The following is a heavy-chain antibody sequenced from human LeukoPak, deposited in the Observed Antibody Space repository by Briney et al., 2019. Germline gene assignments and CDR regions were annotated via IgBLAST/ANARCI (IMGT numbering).Heavy chain of an antibody. J-gene: IGHJ4*02. CDR3: ARGDAVVPAAYTNY. V-gene: IGHV1-18*01. Sequence: ASVKVSCKASGYTFTSYGISWVRQAPGQGLEWMGWISAYNGNTNYAQKLQGRVTMTTDTSTSTAYMELRSLRSDDTAVYYCARGDAVVPAAYTNYWGQGTLVTVSS. CDR1: GYTFTSYG. CDR2: ISAYNGNT. D-gene: IGHD2-2*01.